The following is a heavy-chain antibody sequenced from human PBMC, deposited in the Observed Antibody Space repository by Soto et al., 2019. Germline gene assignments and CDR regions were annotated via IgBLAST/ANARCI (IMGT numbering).Heavy chain of an antibody. D-gene: IGHD2-15*01. J-gene: IGHJ6*02. CDR2: FDPEDGET. V-gene: IGHV1-24*01. CDR1: GYTLNELS. CDR3: ATVGYCSGGSCYSGYYYYGMDV. Sequence: VSVKVSCKVSGYTLNELSMHWVRQAPGKGLEWMGGFDPEDGETIYAQKFQGRVTMTEDTSTDTAYMELSSLRSEDTAVYYCATVGYCSGGSCYSGYYYYGMDVWGQGTTVTVSS.